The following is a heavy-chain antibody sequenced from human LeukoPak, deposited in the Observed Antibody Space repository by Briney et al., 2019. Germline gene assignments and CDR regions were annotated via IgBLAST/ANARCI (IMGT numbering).Heavy chain of an antibody. CDR1: GGSISSYY. J-gene: IGHJ5*02. Sequence: SETLSLTCTVSGGSISSYYWSWIRQPPGKGLEWIGYIYTSGSTNYNPSLKSRVTISVDTSKNQFSLKLSSVTAADTAEYYCATDLRDSGSGIPGWFDPWGQGTLVTVSS. D-gene: IGHD3-10*01. CDR2: IYTSGST. CDR3: ATDLRDSGSGIPGWFDP. V-gene: IGHV4-4*09.